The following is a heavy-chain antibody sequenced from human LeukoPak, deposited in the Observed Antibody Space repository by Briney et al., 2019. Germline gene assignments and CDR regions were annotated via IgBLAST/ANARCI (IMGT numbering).Heavy chain of an antibody. Sequence: ASVKVSCKASGYTLTNYGISWVRQAPGQGLEWMGWISAYNGNTNYAQKLQGRVTMTTDTSTSTAYMELRSLRSDDTAVYYCARYGSGSYYSYYYYYMDVWGKGTTVTVSS. J-gene: IGHJ6*03. CDR1: GYTLTNYG. D-gene: IGHD3-10*01. CDR3: ARYGSGSYYSYYYYYMDV. V-gene: IGHV1-18*01. CDR2: ISAYNGNT.